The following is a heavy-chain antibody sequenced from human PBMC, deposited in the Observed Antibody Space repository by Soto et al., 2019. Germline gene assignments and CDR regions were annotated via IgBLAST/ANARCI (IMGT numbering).Heavy chain of an antibody. Sequence: QVQLVQSGAEVKKPGASVKVSCKASGYTFTSYGISWVRQAPGQGLEWMGWISAYNGHTNYAQKLQGRVTMTTDTSTSTAYMELRSLRSDDTAVYYFARVVNDYIWGSVGHYFDYWGQGTLVTVSS. CDR1: GYTFTSYG. CDR3: ARVVNDYIWGSVGHYFDY. J-gene: IGHJ4*02. CDR2: ISAYNGHT. D-gene: IGHD3-16*01. V-gene: IGHV1-18*01.